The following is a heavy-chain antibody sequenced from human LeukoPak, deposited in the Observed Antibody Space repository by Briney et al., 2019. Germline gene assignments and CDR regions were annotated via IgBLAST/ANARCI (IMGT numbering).Heavy chain of an antibody. CDR2: ISSSSSYI. Sequence: GGSLRLSCAASGFTFSSYSMNWVRQAPGKGLEWVSSISSSSSYIYYAGSVKGRFTISRDNAKNSLYLQMNSLRAEDTAVYYCARRGYNGYYYFDYWGQGTLVTVSS. J-gene: IGHJ4*02. CDR1: GFTFSSYS. D-gene: IGHD5-12*01. CDR3: ARRGYNGYYYFDY. V-gene: IGHV3-21*01.